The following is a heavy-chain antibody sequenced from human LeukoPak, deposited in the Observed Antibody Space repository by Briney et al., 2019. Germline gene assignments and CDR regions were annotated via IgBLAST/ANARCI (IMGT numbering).Heavy chain of an antibody. Sequence: SGGSLRLSCAASGFTFSSYAMSWVRQAPGKGLEWVSAISSNGGSTYFADSVKGRFAISRDNSKNTVYLQMNSLRAEDTAVYYCAKEQQWLVRSFDYWGQGTLVTVSS. J-gene: IGHJ4*02. CDR1: GFTFSSYA. D-gene: IGHD6-19*01. CDR2: ISSNGGST. V-gene: IGHV3-23*01. CDR3: AKEQQWLVRSFDY.